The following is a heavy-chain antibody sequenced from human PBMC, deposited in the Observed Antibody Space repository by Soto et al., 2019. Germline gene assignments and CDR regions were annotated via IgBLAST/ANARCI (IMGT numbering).Heavy chain of an antibody. CDR3: ARVGTEYGSGSQYYSDY. CDR1: GFSFRSYY. CDR2: ISPSSSFL. J-gene: IGHJ4*02. D-gene: IGHD3-10*01. V-gene: IGHV3-21*06. Sequence: PGGSLRLSCAASGFSFRSYYLNWVRQAPWRGLEWVSSISPSSSFLSYADSVKGRFTISRDNAKSSVHLQMNSLRAEDTAVYFCARVGTEYGSGSQYYSDYWGQGTLVTV.